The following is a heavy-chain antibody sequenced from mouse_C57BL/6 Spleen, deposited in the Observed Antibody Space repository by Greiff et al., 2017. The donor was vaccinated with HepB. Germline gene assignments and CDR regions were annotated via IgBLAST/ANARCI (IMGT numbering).Heavy chain of an antibody. D-gene: IGHD1-1*01. Sequence: EVQLQQSGPELVKPGASVKISCKASGYSFTGYYMNWVKQSPEKSLEWIGEINPSTGGTTYNQKFKAKATLTVDKSSSTAYMQLKSLTPEDSAVYYCAREYYGSSYDYAMDYWGQGTSVTVSS. CDR2: INPSTGGT. V-gene: IGHV1-42*01. CDR1: GYSFTGYY. CDR3: AREYYGSSYDYAMDY. J-gene: IGHJ4*01.